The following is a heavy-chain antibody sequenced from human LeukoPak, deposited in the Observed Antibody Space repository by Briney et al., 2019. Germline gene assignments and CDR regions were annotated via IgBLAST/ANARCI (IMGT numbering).Heavy chain of an antibody. CDR1: GYTFTSYY. Sequence: ASVKVSCKASGYTFTSYYMHWVRQAPGQGLEWMGIINPSGGSTSYAQKFQGRVTMTRDMSTSTAYMELRSLRSDDTAVYYCARDRKPGAAAGIDSYDYWGQGTLVTVSS. CDR2: INPSGGST. D-gene: IGHD6-13*01. V-gene: IGHV1-46*01. J-gene: IGHJ4*02. CDR3: ARDRKPGAAAGIDSYDY.